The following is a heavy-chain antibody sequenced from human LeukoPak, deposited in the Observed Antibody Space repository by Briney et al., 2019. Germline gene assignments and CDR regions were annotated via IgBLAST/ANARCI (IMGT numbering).Heavy chain of an antibody. J-gene: IGHJ3*02. Sequence: KTSETLSLTCTVSGGSISSGGYYWSWIRQPPGKSLEWIGYIYYSGSTYYNPSLKSRVTISVDTSKNQVSLKLSSVTAADTAVYYCARSYMMVVVNDAFDIWGQGTMVTVSS. CDR1: GGSISSGGYY. D-gene: IGHD3-22*01. CDR2: IYYSGST. CDR3: ARSYMMVVVNDAFDI. V-gene: IGHV4-30-4*08.